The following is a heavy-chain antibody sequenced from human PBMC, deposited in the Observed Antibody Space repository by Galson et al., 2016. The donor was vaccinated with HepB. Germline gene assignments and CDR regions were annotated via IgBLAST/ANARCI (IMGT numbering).Heavy chain of an antibody. CDR1: GFTFSGYW. D-gene: IGHD2-21*01. J-gene: IGHJ4*02. Sequence: SLRLSCAASGFTFSGYWMTWVRQAPGKGLEWVANIKQDGSEKYYVDSVNGRFTISRDNAKNSVYLQMSSLRAEDTAMYYCARDYFCVGASCRGERGRFDYWSQGALVTVSS. CDR2: IKQDGSEK. V-gene: IGHV3-7*01. CDR3: ARDYFCVGASCRGERGRFDY.